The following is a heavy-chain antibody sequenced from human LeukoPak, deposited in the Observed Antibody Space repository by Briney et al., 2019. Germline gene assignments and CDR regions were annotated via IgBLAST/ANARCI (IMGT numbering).Heavy chain of an antibody. CDR1: GGSISSYY. CDR3: ARDLEAAAGTSYSYNWFDP. V-gene: IGHV4-4*07. CDR2: IYTTGST. D-gene: IGHD6-13*01. J-gene: IGHJ5*02. Sequence: KPSETLSLTCTVSGGSISSYYWSWIRQPAGKGLEWIGRIYTTGSTTYDPSLKSRVTISVDTSKNQFSLKLSSVTAADTAVYYCARDLEAAAGTSYSYNWFDPWGQGTLVTVSS.